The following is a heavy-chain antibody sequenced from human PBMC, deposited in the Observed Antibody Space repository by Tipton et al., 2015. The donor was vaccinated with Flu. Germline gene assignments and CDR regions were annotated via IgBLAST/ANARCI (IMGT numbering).Heavy chain of an antibody. D-gene: IGHD3-10*01. Sequence: SLRLSCAASGFTLGSYWMTWVRQAPGKGLEWVANIKEDGSVKYYVDSVMGRFTISRDNAKNSLFLQMNSLRAEDTAVYYCARAVGGSGSYWGQGTLVTVSS. CDR2: IKEDGSVK. CDR1: GFTLGSYW. J-gene: IGHJ4*02. CDR3: ARAVGGSGSY. V-gene: IGHV3-7*03.